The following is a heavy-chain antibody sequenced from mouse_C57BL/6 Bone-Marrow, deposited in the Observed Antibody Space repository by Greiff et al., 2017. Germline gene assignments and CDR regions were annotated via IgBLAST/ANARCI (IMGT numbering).Heavy chain of an antibody. CDR1: GFTFSSYG. J-gene: IGHJ4*01. CDR2: IRSGGSYT. Sequence: EVKLVESGGDLVKPGGSLKLSCAASGFTFSSYGMSWVRQTPDKRLEWVATIRSGGSYTYYPDSVKGRCTISRDNAKNTLYLQMSSLKSEDTAMYYCARHFRLRRSGKLMDYWGQGTSVTVSS. D-gene: IGHD2-4*01. CDR3: ARHFRLRRSGKLMDY. V-gene: IGHV5-6*01.